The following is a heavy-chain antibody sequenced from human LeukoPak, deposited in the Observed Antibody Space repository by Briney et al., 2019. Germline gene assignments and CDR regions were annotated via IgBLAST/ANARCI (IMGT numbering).Heavy chain of an antibody. CDR3: AKEIQFGELYYYYYGMDV. V-gene: IGHV3-23*01. CDR1: GFTFSSYA. J-gene: IGHJ6*04. Sequence: GGSLRLSCAASGFTFSSYAMSWVRQAPGKGLEWVSAISGSGGSTYYADSVKGRFTISRDSSKNTLYLQMNSLRAEDTAVYYCAKEIQFGELYYYYYGMDVWGKGTTVTVSS. CDR2: ISGSGGST. D-gene: IGHD3-10*01.